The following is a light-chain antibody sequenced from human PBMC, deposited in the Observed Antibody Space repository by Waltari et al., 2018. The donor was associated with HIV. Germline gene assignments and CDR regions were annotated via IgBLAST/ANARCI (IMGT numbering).Light chain of an antibody. J-gene: IGLJ1*01. Sequence: HSALTQPASVSGSPGQSITISCTGTSSDVGSYNVVSWYQQHPGKAPKLMIYEVTKRPSGVSNRFSGSKSGNTASLTISGLQAEDEADYYCCSYAGRSTHVFGTGTKVTVL. CDR1: SSDVGSYNV. CDR3: CSYAGRSTHV. CDR2: EVT. V-gene: IGLV2-23*02.